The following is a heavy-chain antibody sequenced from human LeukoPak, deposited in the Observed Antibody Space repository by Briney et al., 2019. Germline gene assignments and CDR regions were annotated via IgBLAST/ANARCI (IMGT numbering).Heavy chain of an antibody. CDR1: GGSISSYY. V-gene: IGHV4-59*01. J-gene: IGHJ4*02. CDR3: ARVSTVAAYYFDY. D-gene: IGHD6-19*01. Sequence: PSETLSLTCTVSGGSISSYYWSWIRQPPGKGLEWIGYKYYSGRTNYNPSLKSRVTISVDTSKNQFSLKLSSVTAADTAVYYCARVSTVAAYYFDYWGQGTVVTVSS. CDR2: KYYSGRT.